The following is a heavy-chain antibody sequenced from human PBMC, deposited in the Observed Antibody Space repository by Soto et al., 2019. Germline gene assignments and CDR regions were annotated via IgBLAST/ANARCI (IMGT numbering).Heavy chain of an antibody. D-gene: IGHD4-4*01. V-gene: IGHV1-58*01. CDR2: IVAGSGNT. CDR3: ARARRDYSNWFDP. Sequence: TSVKVSCEASGFSYIRSAVQWVRQARGQRPEWIGWIVAGSGNTNYAQKLQDRVTMTTDISTTTAYMELSSLRSDDTAVYYCARARRDYSNWFDPWGQGTLVTVSS. CDR1: GFSYIRSA. J-gene: IGHJ5*02.